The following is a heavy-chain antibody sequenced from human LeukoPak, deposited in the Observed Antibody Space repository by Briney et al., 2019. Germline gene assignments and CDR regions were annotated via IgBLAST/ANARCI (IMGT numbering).Heavy chain of an antibody. Sequence: SETLSLTCTVSGGSISSYYWSWIRQPPGKGLEWIGYIYYSGSTNYNPSLKSRVTISVDTSKNQFSLKLSSVTAADTAVYYGAREGIAARPTDYWGQGTLVTVSS. D-gene: IGHD6-6*01. CDR3: AREGIAARPTDY. CDR1: GGSISSYY. V-gene: IGHV4-59*01. J-gene: IGHJ4*02. CDR2: IYYSGST.